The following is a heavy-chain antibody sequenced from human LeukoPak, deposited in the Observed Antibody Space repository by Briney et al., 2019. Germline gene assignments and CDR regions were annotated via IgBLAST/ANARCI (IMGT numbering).Heavy chain of an antibody. D-gene: IGHD3-10*01. CDR2: INTSGPNT. V-gene: IGHV1-46*01. CDR3: ASSVGAGDDGFDI. Sequence: GASVTVSCKSSGHTFTTHYIHWVRQAPGQGLEWMGIINTSGPNTQYAQKFQGRGTMTRDTSTSTGYMELSSLRSEDTAVDCCASSVGAGDDGFDIWGQGTMVTVSS. J-gene: IGHJ3*02. CDR1: GHTFTTHY.